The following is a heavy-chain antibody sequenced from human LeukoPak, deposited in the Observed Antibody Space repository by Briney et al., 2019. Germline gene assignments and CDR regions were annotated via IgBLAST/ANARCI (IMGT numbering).Heavy chain of an antibody. J-gene: IGHJ4*02. D-gene: IGHD3-16*02. CDR2: IYYSGST. CDR3: ARAVITFGGVVAKGFDC. Sequence: PSETLSLTCTVAGGSTSSYYWSWIRQPPGNGLEWIGYIYYSGSTDYNPSLKSRVTMSLDTSKNHFSLHLSSVTAADTAVYYCARAVITFGGVVAKGFDCWGQGTLVTVSS. V-gene: IGHV4-59*01. CDR1: GGSTSSYY.